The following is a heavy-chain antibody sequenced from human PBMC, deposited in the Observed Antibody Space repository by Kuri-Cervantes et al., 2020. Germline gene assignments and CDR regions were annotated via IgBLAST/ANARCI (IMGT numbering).Heavy chain of an antibody. CDR3: ARGWNYDILTGYDVYYYYGMDV. CDR2: ISYDGSNK. CDR1: GFTFSSYG. Sequence: GGSLRLSCAASGFTFSSYGMHWVRQAPGKGLEWVAVISYDGSNKYYADSVKGRFTISRDNSKNTLYLQMNSLRAEDTAVYYCARGWNYDILTGYDVYYYYGMDVWGKGTTVTVSS. V-gene: IGHV3-30*03. D-gene: IGHD3-9*01. J-gene: IGHJ6*04.